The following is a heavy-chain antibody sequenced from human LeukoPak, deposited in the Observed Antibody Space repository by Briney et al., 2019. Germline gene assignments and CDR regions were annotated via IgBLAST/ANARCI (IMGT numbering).Heavy chain of an antibody. CDR3: ARDSSNWFDP. J-gene: IGHJ5*02. CDR2: IYYSGST. CDR1: GGSVSSGSYY. V-gene: IGHV4-61*01. Sequence: SGTLSLTCSVSGGSVSSGSYYWSWIRQPPGKGLEWIGYIYYSGSTNYNPSLKSRVTISVDTSKNQFSLKLSSVTAADTAVYYCARDSSNWFDPWGQGTLVTVSS.